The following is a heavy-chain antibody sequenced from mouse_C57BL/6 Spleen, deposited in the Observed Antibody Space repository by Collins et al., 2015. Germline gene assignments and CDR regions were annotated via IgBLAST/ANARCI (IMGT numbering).Heavy chain of an antibody. CDR2: IHPNSGST. Sequence: QVQLQQPGAELVKPGASVKLSCKASGYTLTSYWMHWVKQRPGQGLEWIGMIHPNSGSTNYNEKFKSKATLTVDKSSSTAYMQLSSLTSEDSAVYYCASWGSSFAYWGQGTLVTVSA. V-gene: IGHV1-64*01. D-gene: IGHD1-1*01. CDR3: ASWGSSFAY. J-gene: IGHJ3*01. CDR1: GYTLTSYW.